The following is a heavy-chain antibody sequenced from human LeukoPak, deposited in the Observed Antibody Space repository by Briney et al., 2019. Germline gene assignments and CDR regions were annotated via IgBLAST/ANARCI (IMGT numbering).Heavy chain of an antibody. J-gene: IGHJ1*01. CDR2: FDPEDGET. CDR3: ARDSDSSGYYFEYFQH. V-gene: IGHV1-24*01. CDR1: GYTLTELS. D-gene: IGHD3-22*01. Sequence: ASVKVSCKVSGYTLTELSMHWVRQAPGKGLEWMGGFDPEDGETIYAQKFQGRVTMTEDTSTDTAYMELSSLRAEDMAVYYCARDSDSSGYYFEYFQHWGQGTLVTVSS.